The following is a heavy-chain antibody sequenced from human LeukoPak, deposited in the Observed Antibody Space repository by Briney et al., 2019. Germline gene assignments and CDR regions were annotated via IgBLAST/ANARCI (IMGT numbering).Heavy chain of an antibody. CDR3: ARATIAAGSVDP. CDR2: IDPSDSYT. D-gene: IGHD6-6*01. J-gene: IGHJ5*02. V-gene: IGHV5-10-1*01. Sequence: GESLKISCKGSGYSFTSYWISWVRQMPGKGLEWMGRIDPSDSYTNYSPSFQGHVTISADKSISTAYLRWSSLKASDTAMYYCARATIAAGSVDPWGQGTLVTVSS. CDR1: GYSFTSYW.